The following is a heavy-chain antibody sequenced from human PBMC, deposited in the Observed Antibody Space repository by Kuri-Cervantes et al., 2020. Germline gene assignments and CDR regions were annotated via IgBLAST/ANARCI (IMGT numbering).Heavy chain of an antibody. CDR3: ARQGYCSGGSCTPGMDV. J-gene: IGHJ6*02. D-gene: IGHD2-15*01. CDR2: IYYSGST. V-gene: IGHV4-59*01. Sequence: GSLRLSCTVSGGSISSYYWSWIRQPPGKGLEWIGYIYYSGSTNYNPSLKSRVTISVDTSKNRFSLKLSSVTAADTAVYYCARQGYCSGGSCTPGMDVWGQGTTVTVSS. CDR1: GGSISSYY.